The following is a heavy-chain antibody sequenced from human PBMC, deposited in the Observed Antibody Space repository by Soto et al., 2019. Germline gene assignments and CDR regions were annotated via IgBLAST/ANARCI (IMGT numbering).Heavy chain of an antibody. CDR1: GGSFSSVQYS. V-gene: IGHV4-31*03. Sequence: QVRLQESGPGLLKPSQTLSLTCSVSGGSFSSVQYSWSWNRPHPGMDLEWIGYISHMGNMYYSPSFKSRAAIPVDTSENHFSLRLTSVTAADTALYYCARAQDVCFVAQWYFDLWGRGTLVTVSS. D-gene: IGHD2-21*01. CDR2: ISHMGNM. J-gene: IGHJ2*01. CDR3: ARAQDVCFVAQWYFDL.